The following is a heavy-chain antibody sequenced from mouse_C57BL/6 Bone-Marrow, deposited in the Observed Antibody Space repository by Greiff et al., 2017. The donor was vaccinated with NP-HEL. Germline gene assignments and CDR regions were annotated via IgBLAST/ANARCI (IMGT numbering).Heavy chain of an antibody. Sequence: EVQLVESGGGLVQPGGSLRLSCAASGFTFTDYYMSWVRQPPGKALEWLGFIRSKANGYTTEYSASVKGRFTISRDNSQSILYLQMNALRAEDSATYYCARPVYDYDYGPWFAYWGQGTLVTVSA. D-gene: IGHD2-4*01. CDR2: IRSKANGYTT. J-gene: IGHJ3*01. V-gene: IGHV7-3*01. CDR1: GFTFTDYY. CDR3: ARPVYDYDYGPWFAY.